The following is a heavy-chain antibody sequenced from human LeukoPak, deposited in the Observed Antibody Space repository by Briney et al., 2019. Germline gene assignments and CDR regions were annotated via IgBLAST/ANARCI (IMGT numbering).Heavy chain of an antibody. V-gene: IGHV1-69*06. CDR2: IIPMFGTP. Sequence: SVKVSCKTSGDTFTTYAIIWVRQAPGQGLEWMGGIIPMFGTPNYAQRLQGRVTITADKSTKTAYMELSSLRSEDTAVYYCARAGIPGYCTNVTCSNWLDPWGQGTLVTVSS. CDR1: GDTFTTYA. J-gene: IGHJ5*02. CDR3: ARAGIPGYCTNVTCSNWLDP. D-gene: IGHD2-8*01.